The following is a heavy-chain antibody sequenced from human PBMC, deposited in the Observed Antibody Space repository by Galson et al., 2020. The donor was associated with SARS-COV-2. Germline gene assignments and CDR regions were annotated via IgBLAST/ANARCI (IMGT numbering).Heavy chain of an antibody. J-gene: IGHJ4*02. D-gene: IGHD3-10*01. Sequence: GGSLRLSCAASGFTFDDYAMHWVRQAPGKGLEWVSGISWNSGSIGYADSVKGRFTISRDNAKNSLYLQMNSLRAEDTALYYCAKDIGYGSGRFNYWGQGTLVTVSS. CDR3: AKDIGYGSGRFNY. CDR2: ISWNSGSI. CDR1: GFTFDDYA. V-gene: IGHV3-9*01.